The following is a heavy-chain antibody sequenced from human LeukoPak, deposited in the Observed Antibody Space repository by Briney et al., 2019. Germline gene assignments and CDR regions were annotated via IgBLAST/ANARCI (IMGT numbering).Heavy chain of an antibody. CDR1: GGSISSYY. D-gene: IGHD3-10*01. CDR3: ARVRVYYGSGSLDY. Sequence: SETLSLTCTVSGGSISSYYWSWIRQPPGKGPEWIGYIYYSGSTNYNPSLKSRVTISVDTSKNQFSLKLSSVTAADTAVYYCARVRVYYGSGSLDYWGQGTLVTASS. J-gene: IGHJ4*02. CDR2: IYYSGST. V-gene: IGHV4-59*13.